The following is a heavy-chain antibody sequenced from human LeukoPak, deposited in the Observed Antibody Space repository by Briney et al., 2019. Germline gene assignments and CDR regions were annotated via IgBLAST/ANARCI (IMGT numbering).Heavy chain of an antibody. CDR1: GASISSGSDY. V-gene: IGHV4-61*02. CDR3: ARLPRGYSYGYVDY. Sequence: PSQTLSLTCSVSGASISSGSDYWSWIRQPAGKALEWIGRVHTSGNPNYNASLKSRVTMSLDTSKNQFSLKLTSVTATDTAFYYCARLPRGYSYGYVDYWGQGILVTVSS. D-gene: IGHD5-18*01. CDR2: VHTSGNP. J-gene: IGHJ4*02.